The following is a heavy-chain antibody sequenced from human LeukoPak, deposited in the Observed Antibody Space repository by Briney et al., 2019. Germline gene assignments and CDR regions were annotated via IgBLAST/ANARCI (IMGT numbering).Heavy chain of an antibody. D-gene: IGHD2-15*01. Sequence: PSQTLSLTCTVSGGSISSGSYYWSWIRQPAGKGLEWIERIYTSGSTNYNPSLKSRVTISVDTSKNQFSLKLSSVTAADTAVYYCAREPIVVVVAATKLYYYYFYMDVWGKGTTVTISS. CDR1: GGSISSGSYY. J-gene: IGHJ6*03. CDR3: AREPIVVVVAATKLYYYYFYMDV. V-gene: IGHV4-61*02. CDR2: IYTSGST.